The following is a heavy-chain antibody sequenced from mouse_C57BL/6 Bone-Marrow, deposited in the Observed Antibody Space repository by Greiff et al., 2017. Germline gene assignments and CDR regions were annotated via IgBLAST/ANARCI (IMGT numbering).Heavy chain of an antibody. J-gene: IGHJ1*03. CDR2: ISDGGSYT. CDR1: GFTFSSYA. Sequence: EVMLVESGGGLVKPGGSLKLSCAASGFTFSSYAMSWVRQTPEKRLEWVATISDGGSYTYYPDNVKGRFTISRDNATNNLYLQMSDLKSEDTAMYYCARLMRYWYFDVWGTGTTVTVSS. CDR3: ARLMRYWYFDV. V-gene: IGHV5-4*03.